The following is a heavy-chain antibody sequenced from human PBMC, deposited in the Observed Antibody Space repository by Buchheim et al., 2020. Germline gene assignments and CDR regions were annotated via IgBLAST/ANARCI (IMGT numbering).Heavy chain of an antibody. D-gene: IGHD5-12*01. J-gene: IGHJ4*02. CDR3: AKDHCGYFPDWCYFDS. Sequence: QVQLVESGGGVVQPGRSLRLSCAASGFIFSSYGMHWVRQAPGKGLEWVAVISYDGSNKYYADSVKGRFTISRDNSKNTLYLQMNSLRAEDTAVYYCAKDHCGYFPDWCYFDSWGQGTL. CDR2: ISYDGSNK. CDR1: GFIFSSYG. V-gene: IGHV3-30*18.